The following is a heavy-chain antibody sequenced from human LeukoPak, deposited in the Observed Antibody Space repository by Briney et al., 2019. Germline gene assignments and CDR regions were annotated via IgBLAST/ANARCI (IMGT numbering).Heavy chain of an antibody. CDR3: ARTGDTAMVLGMYYYYYYGMDV. CDR2: INPNSGGT. CDR1: GYTFTSYG. Sequence: ASVKVSCKASGYTFTSYGTSWVRQAPGQGLEWMGWINPNSGGTNYAQKFQGRVTMTRDTSISTAYMELSRLRSDDTAVYYCARTGDTAMVLGMYYYYYYGMDVWGQGTTVTVSS. J-gene: IGHJ6*02. V-gene: IGHV1-2*02. D-gene: IGHD5-18*01.